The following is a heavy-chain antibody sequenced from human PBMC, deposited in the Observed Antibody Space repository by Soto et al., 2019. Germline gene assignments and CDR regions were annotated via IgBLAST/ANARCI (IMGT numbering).Heavy chain of an antibody. D-gene: IGHD1-26*01. Sequence: QVQLVESGGGVVQPGRSLRLSCAASGFTFSSYGMHWVRQAPGKGLEWVAVISYDGSNKYYADSVKGRFTISRDNSKNTLYLQMNSLRAEDTAVYYCARIGQGFAAEVVGSFDYWGQGTLVTVSS. V-gene: IGHV3-30*03. CDR2: ISYDGSNK. J-gene: IGHJ4*02. CDR3: ARIGQGFAAEVVGSFDY. CDR1: GFTFSSYG.